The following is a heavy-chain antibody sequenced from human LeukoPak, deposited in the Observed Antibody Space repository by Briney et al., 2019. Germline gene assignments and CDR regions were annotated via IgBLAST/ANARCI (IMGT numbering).Heavy chain of an antibody. Sequence: GGSLRLSCAASGFTLSSYSMNWVRQAPGKGLEWVSYISSSSSTIYYADSVKGRFTISRDNAKNSLYLQMNSLRAEDTAVYYCARDGIVVVPAAMSYYYGMDVWGQGTTVTVSS. V-gene: IGHV3-48*01. J-gene: IGHJ6*02. CDR2: ISSSSSTI. CDR1: GFTLSSYS. CDR3: ARDGIVVVPAAMSYYYGMDV. D-gene: IGHD2-2*01.